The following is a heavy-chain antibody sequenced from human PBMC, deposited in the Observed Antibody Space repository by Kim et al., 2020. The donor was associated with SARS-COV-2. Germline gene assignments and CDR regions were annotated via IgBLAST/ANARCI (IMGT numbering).Heavy chain of an antibody. D-gene: IGHD4-17*01. CDR2: INHSGST. Sequence: SETLSLTCAVYGGSFSGYYWSWIRQPPGKGLEWIGEINHSGSTNYNPSLKSRVTISVDTSKNQFSLKLSSVTAADTAVYYCARVGDYDPYYFDYWGQGTL. V-gene: IGHV4-34*01. J-gene: IGHJ4*02. CDR1: GGSFSGYY. CDR3: ARVGDYDPYYFDY.